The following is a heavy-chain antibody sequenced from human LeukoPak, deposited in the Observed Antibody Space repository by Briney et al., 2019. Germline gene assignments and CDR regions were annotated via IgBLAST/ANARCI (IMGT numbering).Heavy chain of an antibody. CDR3: ARDPTTYDYVWGSYRSPYYFDY. CDR2: ISSSGSTI. Sequence: GGSLRLSCAASGFTFSDYYMSWIRQAPGNGLEWVSYISSSGSTIYYADSVKGRFTISRDNAKNSLYLQMNSLRAEDTAVYYCARDPTTYDYVWGSYRSPYYFDYWGQGTLVTVSS. J-gene: IGHJ4*02. D-gene: IGHD3-16*02. V-gene: IGHV3-11*01. CDR1: GFTFSDYY.